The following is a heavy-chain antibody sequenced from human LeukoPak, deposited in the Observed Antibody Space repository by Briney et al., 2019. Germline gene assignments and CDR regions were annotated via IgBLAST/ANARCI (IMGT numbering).Heavy chain of an antibody. V-gene: IGHV4-59*01. CDR1: GGSISSYY. CDR2: IYYSGTT. D-gene: IGHD3-9*01. J-gene: IGHJ4*02. Sequence: SETLSLTCTVSGGSISSYYWSWIRQPPGKGLEWIAYIYYSGTTNYNPSLKSRATISVDTSRTQFSLKMTSVTAADTAVYYCARGNPTGYLIDYWGRGTLVTVSS. CDR3: ARGNPTGYLIDY.